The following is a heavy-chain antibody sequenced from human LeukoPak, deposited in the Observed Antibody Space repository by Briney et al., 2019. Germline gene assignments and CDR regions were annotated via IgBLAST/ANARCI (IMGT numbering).Heavy chain of an antibody. J-gene: IGHJ4*02. D-gene: IGHD5-12*01. Sequence: SETLSLTCTVSGVSISSSSYYWGWIRQPPGKGLEWIGEITHTGSTNYNPSLKSRVTILVDTSKNQFSLKLSSVTAADTAVYYCARPGYSGYDIDYWGQGTLVTVSS. CDR1: GVSISSSSYY. V-gene: IGHV4-39*07. CDR3: ARPGYSGYDIDY. CDR2: ITHTGST.